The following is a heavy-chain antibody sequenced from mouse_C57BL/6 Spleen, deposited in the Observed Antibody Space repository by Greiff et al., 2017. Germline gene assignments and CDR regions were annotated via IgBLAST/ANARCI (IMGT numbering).Heavy chain of an antibody. CDR1: GFSFTSYA. Sequence: VKLVESGPGLVAPSQSLSITCTVSGFSFTSYAISWVRQPPGKGLEWLGVIWTGGGTNYNSALKSRLSISKDNSKSQVFLKMNSLQTDDTARYYCARNSGYEGYYAMDYWGQGTSVTVSS. CDR2: IWTGGGT. V-gene: IGHV2-9-1*01. CDR3: ARNSGYEGYYAMDY. D-gene: IGHD3-1*01. J-gene: IGHJ4*01.